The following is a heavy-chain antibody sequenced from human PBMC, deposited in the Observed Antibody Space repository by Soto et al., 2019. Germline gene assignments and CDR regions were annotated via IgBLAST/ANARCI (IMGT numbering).Heavy chain of an antibody. CDR2: ISGSGGST. J-gene: IGHJ4*02. CDR3: AKNGGSHSSGWYDSFDY. Sequence: GGSLRLSCAASGFTFSSYAMSWVRQAPGKGLEWVSAISGSGGSTYYADSVKGRFTISRDNSKNTLYLQMNSLRAEDTAVYYCAKNGGSHSSGWYDSFDYWGQGILVTVSS. V-gene: IGHV3-23*01. CDR1: GFTFSSYA. D-gene: IGHD6-19*01.